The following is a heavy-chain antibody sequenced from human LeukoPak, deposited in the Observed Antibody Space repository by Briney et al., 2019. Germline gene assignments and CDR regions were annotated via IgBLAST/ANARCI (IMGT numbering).Heavy chain of an antibody. CDR1: GGSFSGYY. CDR3: AGGRDGYNDY. J-gene: IGHJ4*02. Sequence: SETQSLTCAVYGGSFSGYYWSWIRQPPGKGLEWIGEINHSGSTNYNPSLKSRVTISVDTSKNQFSLKLSSVTAADTAVYYCAGGRDGYNDYWGQGTLVTVSS. D-gene: IGHD5-24*01. V-gene: IGHV4-34*01. CDR2: INHSGST.